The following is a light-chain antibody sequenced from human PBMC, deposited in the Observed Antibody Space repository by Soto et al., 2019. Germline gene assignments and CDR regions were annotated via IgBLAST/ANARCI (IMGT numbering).Light chain of an antibody. CDR2: DNN. Sequence: QSVLTQPPSVSGAPGQRVTISCTGSISNIGAGYDVHWYQQLPGTAPRLLISDNNNRPSGVPDRFSASKSGTSASLAISGLQAEDEADYFCQYSDSSLSPAHVVFGGGTKLTVL. CDR1: ISNIGAGYD. J-gene: IGLJ2*01. V-gene: IGLV1-40*01. CDR3: QYSDSSLSPAHVV.